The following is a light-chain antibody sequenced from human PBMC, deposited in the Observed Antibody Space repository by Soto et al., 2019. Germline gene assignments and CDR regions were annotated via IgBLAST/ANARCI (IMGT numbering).Light chain of an antibody. V-gene: IGKV1-33*01. CDR3: QQYGSSVFT. CDR1: QDISNY. CDR2: DAS. J-gene: IGKJ3*01. Sequence: DIQMTQSPSSLSASVGDRVTITCQASQDISNYLNWYQQKPGKAPKLLIYDASNLETGVPSRFSGSGSGTDFTFTISRLEPEDFVVYYCQQYGSSVFTFGPGTKVDIK.